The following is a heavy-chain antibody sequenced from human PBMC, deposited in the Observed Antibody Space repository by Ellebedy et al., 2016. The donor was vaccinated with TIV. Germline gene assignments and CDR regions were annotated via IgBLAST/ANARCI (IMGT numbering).Heavy chain of an antibody. CDR2: ISSEGSTT. J-gene: IGHJ4*02. Sequence: GGSLRFSXAASGFTFSSYWVHWVRQAPGKGLVWVSRISSEGSTTTYADSARGRFTISRDNAKNTLYLQMNSLRAEDTAVYYCARGDGSSGWYFDYWGQGTLVTVSS. D-gene: IGHD6-19*01. CDR1: GFTFSSYW. CDR3: ARGDGSSGWYFDY. V-gene: IGHV3-74*03.